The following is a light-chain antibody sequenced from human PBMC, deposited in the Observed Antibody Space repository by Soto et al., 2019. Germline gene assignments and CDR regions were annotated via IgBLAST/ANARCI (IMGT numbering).Light chain of an antibody. V-gene: IGKV1-5*03. J-gene: IGKJ2*01. CDR1: QSLNSW. CDR3: QQYNTYS. CDR2: KTS. Sequence: DIQMTQSHSTLSASVGDRVSITCRASQSLNSWLSWYQQKPGKAPTLLIYKTSTLESGVPSRFSGSGSGTEFTLTISKLQPDDFATYYCQQYNTYSFGQGTTLEIK.